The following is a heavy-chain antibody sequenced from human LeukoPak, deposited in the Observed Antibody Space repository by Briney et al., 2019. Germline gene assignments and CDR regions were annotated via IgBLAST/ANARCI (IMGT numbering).Heavy chain of an antibody. CDR1: GYTLTELS. CDR2: INPRSGGT. J-gene: IGHJ4*02. CDR3: ARGGSGWYQFDY. Sequence: ASVKVSCKVSGYTLTELSMHWVRQAPGQGLEWMGRINPRSGGTNYAQNFQGRVTMTRDTSISTVYMELSRLTSDDTAVYYCARGGSGWYQFDYWGQGTLVAVSS. V-gene: IGHV1-2*06. D-gene: IGHD6-19*01.